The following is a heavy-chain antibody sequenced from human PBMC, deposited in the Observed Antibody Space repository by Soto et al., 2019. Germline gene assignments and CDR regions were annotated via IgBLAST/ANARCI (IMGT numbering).Heavy chain of an antibody. Sequence: PSETLSLTCAVYGGSVSGYYWSWIRQPPGKGLEWIGEINHSGNINYSPSLKSRVTMSVDTSKNQLSLKLNSVTAADTAVYYCARGEVTTGVYWGQGTLVT. V-gene: IGHV4-34*01. CDR3: ARGEVTTGVY. D-gene: IGHD4-17*01. J-gene: IGHJ4*02. CDR2: INHSGNI. CDR1: GGSVSGYY.